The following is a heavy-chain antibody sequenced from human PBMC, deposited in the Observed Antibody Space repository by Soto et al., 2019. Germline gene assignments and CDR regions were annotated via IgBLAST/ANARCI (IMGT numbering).Heavy chain of an antibody. J-gene: IGHJ4*02. Sequence: EMQLVESGGGLIQPGGSLRLSCAASGFTVSSNYMSWVRQAPGKGLEWVSVIYSGGSTYYADSVKGRFTISRDNSKNTLYLQMNSLRAEDTAVYYCARATGYSSSSRDPYYFDYWGQGTLVTVSS. CDR2: IYSGGST. CDR3: ARATGYSSSSRDPYYFDY. CDR1: GFTVSSNY. D-gene: IGHD6-13*01. V-gene: IGHV3-53*01.